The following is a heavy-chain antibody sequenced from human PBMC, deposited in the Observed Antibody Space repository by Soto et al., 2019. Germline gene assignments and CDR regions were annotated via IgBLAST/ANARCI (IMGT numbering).Heavy chain of an antibody. D-gene: IGHD3-16*02. V-gene: IGHV4-59*01. CDR1: GGSISSYY. CDR2: IYYSGSS. J-gene: IGHJ4*02. Sequence: SETLSLTCTVSGGSISSYYWSWIRQPPGKGLEWIGYIYYSGSSNYNPSLKIRVTISVDTAKNQFSLKLSSVTAADTAVYYCARVSDYVWGSYRYTPYFDYWGQGTLVTVSS. CDR3: ARVSDYVWGSYRYTPYFDY.